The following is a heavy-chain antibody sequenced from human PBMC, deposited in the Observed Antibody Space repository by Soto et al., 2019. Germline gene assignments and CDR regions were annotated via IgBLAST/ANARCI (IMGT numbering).Heavy chain of an antibody. J-gene: IGHJ4*02. Sequence: QGQLQQWGAGLLKPSETLSLTCGVYGVSLSDYYWSWLRQPPGKGLEGIGEIIPSGRTNSNPSLKSRVTISRDTSKSQFSLSLTSVSAADTAVYYCARLNYFDSSPFDYWGQGTLVTVSS. V-gene: IGHV4-34*02. CDR3: ARLNYFDSSPFDY. D-gene: IGHD3-22*01. CDR2: IIPSGRT. CDR1: GVSLSDYY.